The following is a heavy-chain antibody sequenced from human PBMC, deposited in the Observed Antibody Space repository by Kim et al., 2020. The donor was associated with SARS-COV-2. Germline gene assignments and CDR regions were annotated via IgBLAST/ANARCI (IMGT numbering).Heavy chain of an antibody. Sequence: SETLSHTCTVSGGSISSNDYYWDWIRQPPGKGLEWIGSISYSGRTYYNPSLKSLVTISVDTSKNQISLKLSSVSAADTGVYYCARGIFGVVIIPYYYYYIDVWGKGTRVPVS. V-gene: IGHV4-39*01. J-gene: IGHJ6*03. D-gene: IGHD3-3*01. CDR2: ISYSGRT. CDR3: ARGIFGVVIIPYYYYYIDV. CDR1: GGSISSNDYY.